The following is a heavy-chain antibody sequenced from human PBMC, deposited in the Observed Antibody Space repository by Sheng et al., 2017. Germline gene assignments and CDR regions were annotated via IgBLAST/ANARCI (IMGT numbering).Heavy chain of an antibody. V-gene: IGHV2-70*15. Sequence: QVSLRESGPALVRPSQTLTLTCALSGFSVSDSGMRISWIHQPPGKALEWLARIDWDDDKYYNTSLKTRLAISRXTSKDQVVLTMTDMHPKDTATYYCARVTASSGLAFDFWGQGTVVAVSS. CDR2: IDWDDDK. CDR3: ARVTASSGLAFDF. J-gene: IGHJ3*01. D-gene: IGHD2-2*01. CDR1: GFSVSDSGMR.